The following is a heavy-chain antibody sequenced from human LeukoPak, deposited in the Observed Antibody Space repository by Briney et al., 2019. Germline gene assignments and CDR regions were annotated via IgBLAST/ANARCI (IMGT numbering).Heavy chain of an antibody. V-gene: IGHV3-23*01. CDR1: GFTFSSYA. Sequence: GGSLRFSCAASGFTFSSYAMSWVRQAPGKGLEWVSAISGSGGSTYYADSVKGRFTISRDNSKNTLYLQMNSLRGEDTAVYHCAKDQSSYVSGSYSNWFDPWGQGILVTVSS. J-gene: IGHJ5*02. CDR2: ISGSGGST. CDR3: AKDQSSYVSGSYSNWFDP. D-gene: IGHD3-10*01.